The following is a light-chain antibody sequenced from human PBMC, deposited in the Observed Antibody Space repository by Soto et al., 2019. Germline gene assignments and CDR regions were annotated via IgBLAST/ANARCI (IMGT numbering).Light chain of an antibody. CDR3: QQAYSFPIT. J-gene: IGKJ5*01. Sequence: DIQVTQSPSSVSASVGARVPITGRASQDIAGYLAWYQHKPGRAPELLIHAASSLQSGVPSRFSGSGSGTDFTLTINSLQPEDFATYYCQQAYSFPITFGQGTRLEIK. CDR2: AAS. V-gene: IGKV1D-12*01. CDR1: QDIAGY.